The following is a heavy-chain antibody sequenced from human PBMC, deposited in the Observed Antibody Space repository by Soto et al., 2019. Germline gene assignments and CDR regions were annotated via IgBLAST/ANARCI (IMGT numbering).Heavy chain of an antibody. CDR3: ARLPIPVGPYGSGTHEYYFDY. D-gene: IGHD3-10*01. V-gene: IGHV4-39*01. CDR2: IYYSGST. Sequence: QLQLQESGPGLVKPSETLSLTCTVSAGSISSSSYYWGWIRQPPGKGPEWIGSIYYSGSTYYNPSLKRRVTSSVDTSKNQFSLKPSAVTAADTAVYYCARLPIPVGPYGSGTHEYYFDYWGQGTLVTVSS. J-gene: IGHJ4*02. CDR1: AGSISSSSYY.